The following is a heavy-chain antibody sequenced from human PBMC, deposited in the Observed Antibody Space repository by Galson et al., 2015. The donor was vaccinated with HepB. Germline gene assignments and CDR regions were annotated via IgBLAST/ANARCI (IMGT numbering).Heavy chain of an antibody. D-gene: IGHD3-16*01. Sequence: CAISGDSVSISSAAWNWIRQSPSRGLEWLGRTYFRSKWHTDYAVSLRSRLTIKPDTSKNHFSLQLNSVTPEDTAVYYCARESVNGDYVWGTLSYFDYWGQGNLVAVSS. V-gene: IGHV6-1*01. J-gene: IGHJ4*02. CDR2: TYFRSKWHT. CDR1: GDSVSISSAA. CDR3: ARESVNGDYVWGTLSYFDY.